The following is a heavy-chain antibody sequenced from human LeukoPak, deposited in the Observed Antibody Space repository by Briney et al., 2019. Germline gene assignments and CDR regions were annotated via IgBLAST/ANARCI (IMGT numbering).Heavy chain of an antibody. CDR1: GFTFSSYS. V-gene: IGHV3-21*01. CDR2: ISSSSSYI. Sequence: GGSLRLSCAASGFTFSSYSMNWVRQAPGKGLEWVSSISSSSSYIYYADSVKGRFTISRDNAKNSLYLQMNSLRAEDTAVYYCARDPVPQGPYYFDYWGQGTLVTVSS. J-gene: IGHJ4*02. CDR3: ARDPVPQGPYYFDY.